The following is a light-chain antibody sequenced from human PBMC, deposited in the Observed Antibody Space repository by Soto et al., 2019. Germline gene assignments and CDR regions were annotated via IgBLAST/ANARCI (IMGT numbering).Light chain of an antibody. J-gene: IGLJ1*01. CDR3: SSYTTSSTLYV. V-gene: IGLV2-14*01. CDR1: SSDIGSYNY. Sequence: QSVLTQTASVSGSPGQSITISCTGTSSDIGSYNYVSWYQHHPGKAPELMIYEVSYRPSGVSDRFSGSKSGNTASLTISGLQAEDEADYYCSSYTTSSTLYVFGTGTKLTVL. CDR2: EVS.